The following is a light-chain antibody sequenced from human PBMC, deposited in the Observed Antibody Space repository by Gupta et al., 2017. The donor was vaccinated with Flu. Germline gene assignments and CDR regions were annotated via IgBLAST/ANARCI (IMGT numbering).Light chain of an antibody. CDR2: RDT. J-gene: IGLJ3*02. CDR3: QTADSDYSWI. V-gene: IGLV3-25*01. Sequence: YELTQAPSVSVYPGQTAVITCSGDVLAEAFVYWYRQKTGQATALVMSRDTKRASGIPDRFSGSTSATTVTFTIGAVQPEEEADDYCQTADSDYSWIFGGGTRLTVV. CDR1: VLAEAF.